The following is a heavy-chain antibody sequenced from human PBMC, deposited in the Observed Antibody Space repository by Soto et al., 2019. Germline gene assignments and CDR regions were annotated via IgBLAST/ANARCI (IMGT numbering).Heavy chain of an antibody. CDR1: GYTFTSYD. J-gene: IGHJ6*02. CDR3: ARDSPIAAAGTNYYYYGMDV. CDR2: MNPNSGNT. V-gene: IGHV1-8*01. Sequence: GASVKVSCKASGYTFTSYDINWVRQATGQGLEWMGWMNPNSGNTGYAQKFQGRVTMTRNTSTSTAYMELSSLRSEDTAVYYCARDSPIAAAGTNYYYYGMDVWGQGTTVTVSS. D-gene: IGHD6-13*01.